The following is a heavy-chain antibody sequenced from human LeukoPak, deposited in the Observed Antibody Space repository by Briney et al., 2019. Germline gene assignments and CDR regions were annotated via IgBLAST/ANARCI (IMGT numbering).Heavy chain of an antibody. CDR2: IGTAGDT. CDR3: AREVGYSGGMDV. V-gene: IGHV3-13*01. D-gene: IGHD2-8*02. CDR1: GFTFSNYD. J-gene: IGHJ6*02. Sequence: GGSLRLSCAASGFTFSNYDMHRVRQATGKGLEWVSAIGTAGDTYYPGSVKGRFTISRENAKNSLYLQMNSLRAGDTAVYYCAREVGYSGGMDVWGQGTTVTVSS.